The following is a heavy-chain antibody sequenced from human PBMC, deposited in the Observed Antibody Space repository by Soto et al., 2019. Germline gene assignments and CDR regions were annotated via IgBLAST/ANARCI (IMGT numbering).Heavy chain of an antibody. CDR2: IYYSGST. V-gene: IGHV4-59*01. D-gene: IGHD1-1*01. CDR3: ARAFWNERYYYYMDV. Sequence: SETLSLTCTVSGGCISSYYWRWIRQPPGKGLEWIGYIYYSGSTNYNPSLKSRVTISIDTSKNQFSLKLSSVTAADTAVYYCARAFWNERYYYYMDVWGKGTTVTVSS. CDR1: GGCISSYY. J-gene: IGHJ6*03.